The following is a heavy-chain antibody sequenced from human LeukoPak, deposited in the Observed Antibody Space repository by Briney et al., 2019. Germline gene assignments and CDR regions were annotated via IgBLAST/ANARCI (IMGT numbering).Heavy chain of an antibody. CDR1: GFTFGNYW. CDR2: IKEDGSKE. V-gene: IGHV3-7*01. CDR3: VRDEVAGPLKY. Sequence: GGSLRLSCVASGFTFGNYWMTWVRQAPGKGLEWVANIKEDGSKENYVDSVKGRFTISRDNAKNSQYLQMNSLRVEDTAVYYCVRDEVAGPLKYWGQGTLVTVSS. D-gene: IGHD5-12*01. J-gene: IGHJ4*02.